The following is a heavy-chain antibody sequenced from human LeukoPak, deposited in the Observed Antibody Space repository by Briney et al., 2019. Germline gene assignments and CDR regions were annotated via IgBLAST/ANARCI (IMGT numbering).Heavy chain of an antibody. CDR2: MNPNSGNT. CDR3: AREAYYYDSSGSYFDY. J-gene: IGHJ4*02. CDR1: GYTFSSCD. Sequence: ASVKVSCKASGYTFSSCDINWVRQATGQGLEWMGWMNPNSGNTVYAQKFQGRVTITRNTSISTAYMELSSLRSEDTAVYYCAREAYYYDSSGSYFDYWGQGTLVTVSS. V-gene: IGHV1-8*03. D-gene: IGHD3-22*01.